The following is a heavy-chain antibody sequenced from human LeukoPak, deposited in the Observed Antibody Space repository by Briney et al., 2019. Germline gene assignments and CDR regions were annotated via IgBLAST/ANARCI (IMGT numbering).Heavy chain of an antibody. Sequence: SDTLSLTCTVSGDSISSTSYHWGWIRQPPGKGLEWIGTIYYTGSAYYNPSLKSRVTISIDTSKNQFSLKLSSVTAADTAVYYCARAIYSSGWAGDAYDIWGQGTMVTVSS. CDR1: GDSISSTSYH. CDR2: IYYTGSA. V-gene: IGHV4-39*07. D-gene: IGHD6-19*01. CDR3: ARAIYSSGWAGDAYDI. J-gene: IGHJ3*02.